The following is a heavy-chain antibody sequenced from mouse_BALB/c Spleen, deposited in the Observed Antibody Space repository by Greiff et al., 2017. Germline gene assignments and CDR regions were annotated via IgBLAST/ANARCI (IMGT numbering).Heavy chain of an antibody. CDR3: ARAFDGYFDY. J-gene: IGHJ2*01. CDR2: ISSGGST. V-gene: IGHV5-6-5*01. CDR1: GFTFSSYA. D-gene: IGHD2-3*01. Sequence: EVKLMESGGGLVKPGGSLKLSCAASGFTFSSYAMSWVRQTPEKRLEWVASISSGGSTYYPDSVKGRFTISRDNARNILYLQMSSLRSEDTAMYYCARAFDGYFDYWGQGTTLTVSS.